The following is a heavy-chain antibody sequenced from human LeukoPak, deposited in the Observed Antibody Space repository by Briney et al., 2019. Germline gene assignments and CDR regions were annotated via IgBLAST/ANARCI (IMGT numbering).Heavy chain of an antibody. CDR3: ARVEGP. CDR2: IKQDGSQK. Sequence: GGSLRLSCAASGFTLSSYWMSWVRQAPGKGLEWVANIKQDGSQKYYVDSVKGRFTISRDNAKNSLYLQMNSLRAEDTAVYYCARVEGPWGQGTLVTVSS. V-gene: IGHV3-7*03. J-gene: IGHJ4*02. CDR1: GFTLSSYW.